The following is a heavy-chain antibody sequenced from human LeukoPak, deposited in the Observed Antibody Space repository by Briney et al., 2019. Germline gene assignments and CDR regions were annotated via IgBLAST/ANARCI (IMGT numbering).Heavy chain of an antibody. CDR1: GGSFSGYY. D-gene: IGHD3-10*01. CDR3: ARGTNYYGSPDY. J-gene: IGHJ4*02. CDR2: INHSGST. V-gene: IGHV4-34*01. Sequence: SETLSLTCAVYGGSFSGYYWSWIRQPPGKGLEWIGEINHSGSTNYNPSLKSRVTISVDTSKNQFSLKLSSVTAADTAVYYCARGTNYYGSPDYWGQGTLVTVSS.